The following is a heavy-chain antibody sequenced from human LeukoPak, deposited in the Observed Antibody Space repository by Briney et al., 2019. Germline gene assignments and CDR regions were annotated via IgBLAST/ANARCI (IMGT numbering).Heavy chain of an antibody. CDR1: GLTFSSYA. J-gene: IGHJ5*02. CDR3: AKDYRAGATRWFDP. Sequence: GWPMKLSCAASGLTFSSYAMTWVRQAPGKGLEWVSTISGSGGGPSYADSVKGRFTISRDNSKNTLYLHMNSLRAEDTAVYYCAKDYRAGATRWFDPWGQGTLVTVSS. V-gene: IGHV3-23*01. D-gene: IGHD1/OR15-1a*01. CDR2: ISGSGGGP.